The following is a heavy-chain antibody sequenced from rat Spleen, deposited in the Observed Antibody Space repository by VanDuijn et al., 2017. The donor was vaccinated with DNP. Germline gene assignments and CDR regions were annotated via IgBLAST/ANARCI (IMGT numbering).Heavy chain of an antibody. CDR3: ARTGYHSGAMDA. CDR1: GFSLTSYN. D-gene: IGHD1-1*01. V-gene: IGHV2-41*01. J-gene: IGHJ4*01. Sequence: QVQLKESGPGLVQPSQTLSLTCTVAGFSLTSYNVHWVRQPPGKGLEWLGVIWSSGGTRYNSGFKSRLSISKATSKSQVFLKMNSLYTEDTGTYYCARTGYHSGAMDAWGQGTSVTVSS. CDR2: IWSSGGT.